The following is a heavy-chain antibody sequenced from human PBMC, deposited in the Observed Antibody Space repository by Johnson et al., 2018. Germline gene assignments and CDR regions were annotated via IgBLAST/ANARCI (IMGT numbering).Heavy chain of an antibody. Sequence: QVQLQESGPGLVKXSETLSLTCTVSGGSISSYYWNWIRQPPGKGLEWIGYIYYSGSTNYNPSLKSRVTLSVDTSKKQFSLKLSSVTAADTAVYYCARGSPVVYSRYYYYGMDVWGQGTTVTVSS. CDR2: IYYSGST. CDR1: GGSISSYY. CDR3: ARGSPVVYSRYYYYGMDV. J-gene: IGHJ6*02. V-gene: IGHV4-59*01. D-gene: IGHD4-11*01.